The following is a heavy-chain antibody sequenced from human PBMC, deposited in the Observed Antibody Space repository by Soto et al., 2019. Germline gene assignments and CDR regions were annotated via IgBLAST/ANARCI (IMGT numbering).Heavy chain of an antibody. Sequence: QVQLVQNGAEVKKPGASVKVSCKASGYTFTNYAFSWVRQAPGQGLEWMGWISAYNGNTNYPQKLQGRVTMTTDTSTSTAYMELRSLRSDDTAVYYCARDLAAAGPFDCWGQGTLVTVSS. CDR3: ARDLAAAGPFDC. V-gene: IGHV1-18*01. CDR1: GYTFTNYA. D-gene: IGHD6-13*01. CDR2: ISAYNGNT. J-gene: IGHJ4*02.